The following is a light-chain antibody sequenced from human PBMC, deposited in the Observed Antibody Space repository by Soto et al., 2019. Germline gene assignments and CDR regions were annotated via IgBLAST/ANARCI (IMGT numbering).Light chain of an antibody. Sequence: DIQMTQSPSTLSGSVGDRVTITCRASQTISSWLAWYQQKPGKAPKLLIYKASTLKSGVPSRFSGSGSGTEFILTISSLQPDDFATYYCQQYYSFPLTFGGGTKVDIK. CDR3: QQYYSFPLT. V-gene: IGKV1-5*03. CDR1: QTISSW. CDR2: KAS. J-gene: IGKJ4*01.